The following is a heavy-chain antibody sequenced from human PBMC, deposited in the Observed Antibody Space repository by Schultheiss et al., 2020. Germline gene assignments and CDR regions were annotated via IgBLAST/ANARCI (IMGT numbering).Heavy chain of an antibody. J-gene: IGHJ4*02. D-gene: IGHD2-8*02. Sequence: GGSLRLSCAASGFTFSSYAMSWVRQAPGKGLEWVSAISGSGGSTYYADSVKGRFTISRDNSKNTVYLQMNSLAAEDTAMYFCARNSGGVLPAGWGRGTLVTVSS. CDR2: ISGSGGST. V-gene: IGHV3-23*01. CDR1: GFTFSSYA. CDR3: ARNSGGVLPAG.